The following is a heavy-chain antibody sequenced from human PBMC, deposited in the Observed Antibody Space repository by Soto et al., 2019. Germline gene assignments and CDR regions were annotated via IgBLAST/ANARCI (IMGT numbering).Heavy chain of an antibody. D-gene: IGHD3-3*01. V-gene: IGHV5-51*01. CDR3: AIAFDITTERGGVPYSWFDP. J-gene: IGHJ5*02. CDR1: GYSFTSYW. Sequence: PRESLKISCKVSGYSFTSYWIGWVRQMPGKGLEWMGIIYPGDSDTRYSPSFQGQVTISADKSISTAYLQWSSLKASDTAMYYCAIAFDITTERGGVPYSWFDPWGQGTLVTVSS. CDR2: IYPGDSDT.